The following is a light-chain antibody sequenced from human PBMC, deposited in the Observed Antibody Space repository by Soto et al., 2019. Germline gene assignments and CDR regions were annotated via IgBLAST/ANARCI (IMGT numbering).Light chain of an antibody. CDR3: QQYGNPPPYS. J-gene: IGKJ2*03. V-gene: IGKV3-20*01. CDR1: QSVSRSL. CDR2: GAS. Sequence: EIVLTQSPGTLSLSPGERATLSCRASQSVSRSLLAWYQQKPGQAPRLLIYGASTRATGIADRFSGSGSGTVITLTISRLEPEDFAVYYCQQYGNPPPYSFGQGTKLEIK.